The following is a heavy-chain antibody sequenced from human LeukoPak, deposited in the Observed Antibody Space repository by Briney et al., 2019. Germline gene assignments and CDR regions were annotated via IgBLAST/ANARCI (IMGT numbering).Heavy chain of an antibody. CDR1: GFTFNRFG. J-gene: IGHJ4*02. V-gene: IGHV3-33*01. CDR3: VRDAS. CDR2: IWYDGSHK. Sequence: GGSLSLSCAASGFTFNRFGIHWVRQAPGKGLEWVAVIWYDGSHKYYADSVKGRFTISRDNSKNTLSLQLNSLRGEDTAVYYCVRDASWGQGTLVTVSS.